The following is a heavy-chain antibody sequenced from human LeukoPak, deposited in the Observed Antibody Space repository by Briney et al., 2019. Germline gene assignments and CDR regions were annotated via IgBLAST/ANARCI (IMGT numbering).Heavy chain of an antibody. V-gene: IGHV4-34*01. J-gene: IGHJ5*02. CDR2: INHSGST. Sequence: PSETLSLTCAVYGGSFSGYYWSWIRQPPGKGLEWIGEINHSGSTYYNPSLKSRVTISVDTSKNQFSLKLSSVTAADTAVYYCASREHTTYSSGWSYHLNWFDPWGQGTLVTVSS. CDR1: GGSFSGYY. D-gene: IGHD6-19*01. CDR3: ASREHTTYSSGWSYHLNWFDP.